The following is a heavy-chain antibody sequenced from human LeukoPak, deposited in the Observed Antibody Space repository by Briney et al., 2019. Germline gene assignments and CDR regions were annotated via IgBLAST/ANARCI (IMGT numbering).Heavy chain of an antibody. CDR1: GGSISSHY. D-gene: IGHD6-19*01. Sequence: KTSETLSLTCTVSGGSISSHYWSWIRQPAGKGLEWIGRIYTSGSTNYNPSLKSRVTMSIDTSKNQFSLKLSSVTAADTAVYYWXXXXSGWSLYYFDYWGQGTLVTVSS. J-gene: IGHJ4*02. CDR2: IYTSGST. CDR3: XXXXSGWSLYYFDY. V-gene: IGHV4-4*07.